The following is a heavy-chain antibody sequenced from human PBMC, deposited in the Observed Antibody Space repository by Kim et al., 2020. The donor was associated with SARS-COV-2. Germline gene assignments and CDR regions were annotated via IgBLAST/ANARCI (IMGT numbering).Heavy chain of an antibody. CDR2: K. Sequence: KYYADSVKGRFTISRDNSKNTLYLQMNSLRAEDTAVYYCARDRESTRLDYWGQGTLVTVSS. V-gene: IGHV3-33*01. CDR3: ARDRESTRLDY. J-gene: IGHJ4*02. D-gene: IGHD1-1*01.